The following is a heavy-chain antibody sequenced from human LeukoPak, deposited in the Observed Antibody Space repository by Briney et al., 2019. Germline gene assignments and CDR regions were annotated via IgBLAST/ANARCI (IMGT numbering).Heavy chain of an antibody. CDR1: GFTFSSYA. CDR2: ISRSGGST. D-gene: IGHD3-3*01. J-gene: IGHJ4*02. Sequence: GGSLRLSCAASGFTFSSYAMSWVRQAPGKGLEWVSAISRSGGSTYYADSVKGRFPISRDNSKNTLYLKMNSLRAEDTAVYYCAKAWSKSKNVGDFDYWGQGTLVTVSS. V-gene: IGHV3-23*01. CDR3: AKAWSKSKNVGDFDY.